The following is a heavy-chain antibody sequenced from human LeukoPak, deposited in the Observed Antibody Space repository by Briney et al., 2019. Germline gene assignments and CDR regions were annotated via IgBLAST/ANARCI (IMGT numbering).Heavy chain of an antibody. D-gene: IGHD2-15*01. CDR3: ARDDGYCTGAGCYHRDWYFDL. CDR2: ISGSSNYI. Sequence: GGSLRLSCAASGFTFSDYYMNWVRQAPGKGLEWVSGISGSSNYIYYAHSMKGRFTISRDNAKNSLYLKMTSLRAEDTAVYFCARDDGYCTGAGCYHRDWYFDLWGRGTLVTVSS. J-gene: IGHJ2*01. CDR1: GFTFSDYY. V-gene: IGHV3-21*01.